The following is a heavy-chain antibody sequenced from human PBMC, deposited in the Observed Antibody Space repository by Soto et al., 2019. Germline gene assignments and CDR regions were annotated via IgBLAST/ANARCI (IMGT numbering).Heavy chain of an antibody. CDR1: GGSISSYY. CDR2: IYYSGST. V-gene: IGHV4-59*01. J-gene: IGHJ4*02. CDR3: ALAAAGTGLFAY. D-gene: IGHD6-13*01. Sequence: QVQLQESGPGLVKPSETLSLTCTVSGGSISSYYWSWIRQPPRKGLEWIGYIYYSGSTNYNPSLKSRLTISVDTSKNQFSLKLSSVTAADTAVYYCALAAAGTGLFAYWGQGTLVTVSS.